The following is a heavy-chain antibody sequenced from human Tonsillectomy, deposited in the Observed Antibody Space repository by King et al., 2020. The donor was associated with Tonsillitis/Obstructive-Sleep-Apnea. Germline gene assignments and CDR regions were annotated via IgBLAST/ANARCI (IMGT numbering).Heavy chain of an antibody. CDR3: ARDYYARSGYYHGYFQH. CDR2: SRPNNGDT. J-gene: IGHJ1*01. CDR1: GYTFTSYD. Sequence: VQLVESGAEVKKPGASVKVSCTASGYTFTSYDITWVRQAPGQGLEWMGWSRPNNGDTNYAQKLQGRVTMTSDTSTSTAYMELRSLRSDDTAVYYCARDYYARSGYYHGYFQHWGQGTLVTVSS. V-gene: IGHV1-18*01. D-gene: IGHD3-22*01.